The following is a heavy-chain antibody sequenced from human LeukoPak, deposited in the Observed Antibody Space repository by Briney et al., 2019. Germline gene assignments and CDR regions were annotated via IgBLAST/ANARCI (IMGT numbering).Heavy chain of an antibody. Sequence: RTGGSLRLSCAASGFTFSNYGMSWVRQAPGKGLEWVSAISGSGGTTYYADSVKGRFTISRDNSKNTLYLQMNSLRAEDTAVYYCAKDLAMAPYYYYYMDVWGKGTTVTISS. CDR2: ISGSGGTT. V-gene: IGHV3-23*01. D-gene: IGHD5-18*01. CDR3: AKDLAMAPYYYYYMDV. J-gene: IGHJ6*03. CDR1: GFTFSNYG.